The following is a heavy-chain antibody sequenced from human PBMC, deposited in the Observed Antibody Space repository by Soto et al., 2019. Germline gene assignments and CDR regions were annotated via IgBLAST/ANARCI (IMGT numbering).Heavy chain of an antibody. CDR3: AKVIVARGGMDV. V-gene: IGHV3-23*01. CDR1: GFTFSSYA. D-gene: IGHD6-6*01. Sequence: EVQLLDSGGGLVQPGGSLRLSCAASGFTFSSYAMSWVRQAPGKGLEWVSAISRSAITTYYADSVKGRFTISRDNSKNTVYLQMNSLRAEDTAIYYCAKVIVARGGMDVWGRGTTVTVSS. CDR2: ISRSAITT. J-gene: IGHJ6*02.